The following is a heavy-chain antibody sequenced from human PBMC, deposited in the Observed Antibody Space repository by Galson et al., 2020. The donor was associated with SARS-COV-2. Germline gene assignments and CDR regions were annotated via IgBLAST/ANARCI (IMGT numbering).Heavy chain of an antibody. CDR1: GFTSSTSY. CDR2: IGGSSDGI. J-gene: IGHJ4*02. Sequence: GGSLRLSCAASGFTSSTSYMSWVRQAPGKGLGWLSYIGGSSDGIKYADSVKGRFTITRDNAKNLLYLQMNSLRDEDTAVYYCAGWYIRFWGQGTLVTGSS. V-gene: IGHV3-48*02. CDR3: AGWYIRF. D-gene: IGHD6-19*01.